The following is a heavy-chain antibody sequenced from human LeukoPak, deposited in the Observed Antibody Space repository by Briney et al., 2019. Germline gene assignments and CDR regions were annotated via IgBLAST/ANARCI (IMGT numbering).Heavy chain of an antibody. J-gene: IGHJ4*02. D-gene: IGHD3-10*01. CDR3: ARAGAVLWFGELLMGYFDY. Sequence: ASVKVSCKASGYTFTSYGISWVRQAPGQGLEWMGWISAYNGNTNYAQKLQGRVTMTTDTSTSTAYMELRGLRSDDTAVYYCARAGAVLWFGELLMGYFDYWGQGTLVTVSS. CDR1: GYTFTSYG. CDR2: ISAYNGNT. V-gene: IGHV1-18*01.